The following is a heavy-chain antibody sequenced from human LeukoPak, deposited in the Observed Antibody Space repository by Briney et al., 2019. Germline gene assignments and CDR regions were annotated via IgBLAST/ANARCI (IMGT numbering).Heavy chain of an antibody. J-gene: IGHJ4*02. CDR2: INPNSGGT. Sequence: ASVKVSCKASGYTFTGYYMHWVRQAPGQGLEWMGWINPNSGGTNYAQKFQGRVTMTRDTSISTAYMELSRLRSDDTAVYYCARDRKRRWLQFFGATGYRFDYWGQGTLVTVSS. CDR3: ARDRKRRWLQFFGATGYRFDY. V-gene: IGHV1-2*02. D-gene: IGHD5-24*01. CDR1: GYTFTGYY.